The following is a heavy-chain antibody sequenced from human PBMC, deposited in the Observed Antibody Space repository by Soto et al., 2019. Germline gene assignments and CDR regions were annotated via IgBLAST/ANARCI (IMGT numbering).Heavy chain of an antibody. CDR3: ARQEITMVRAFNWFDP. D-gene: IGHD3-10*01. Sequence: SETLSLTCTVSGGSISSSSYYWGWIRQPPGKGLEWIGSIYYSGSTYYNPSLKSRVTISVDTSKNQFSLKLTSVTAADTAVYYCARQEITMVRAFNWFDPWGQGALVTVSS. J-gene: IGHJ5*02. CDR2: IYYSGST. CDR1: GGSISSSSYY. V-gene: IGHV4-39*01.